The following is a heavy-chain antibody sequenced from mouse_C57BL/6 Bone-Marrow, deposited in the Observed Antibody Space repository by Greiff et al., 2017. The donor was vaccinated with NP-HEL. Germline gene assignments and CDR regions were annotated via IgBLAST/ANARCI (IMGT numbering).Heavy chain of an antibody. V-gene: IGHV14-4*01. J-gene: IGHJ4*01. CDR1: GFNIKDDY. CDR2: IDPENGDT. D-gene: IGHD1-1*01. Sequence: EVKLQESGAELVRPGASVKLSCTASGFNIKDDYMHWVKQRPEQGLEWIGWIDPENGDTEYASKFQGKATITADTASNTAYLQLSSLTSEDTAVDYCTTRTTVVVDAMDYWGQGTSVTVSS. CDR3: TTRTTVVVDAMDY.